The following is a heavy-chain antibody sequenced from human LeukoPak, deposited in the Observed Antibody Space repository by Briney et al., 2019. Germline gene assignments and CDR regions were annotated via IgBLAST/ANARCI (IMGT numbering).Heavy chain of an antibody. V-gene: IGHV4-59*11. CDR1: GGSISSHY. J-gene: IGHJ4*02. Sequence: PSETLSLTCTVSGGSISSHYWSWIRQPPGKALEWIGYIYYSGTTNYNPSLKSRVTISVDTSKNQFSLKLSSVTAADTAVYYCARETGYSSSLLDYWGQGTLVTVSS. CDR3: ARETGYSSSLLDY. CDR2: IYYSGTT. D-gene: IGHD6-13*01.